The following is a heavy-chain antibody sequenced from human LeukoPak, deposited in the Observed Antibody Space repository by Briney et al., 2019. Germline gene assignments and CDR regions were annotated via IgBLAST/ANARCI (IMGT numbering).Heavy chain of an antibody. CDR3: AEHGITMIGGV. Sequence: GGSLRLSCAASGFTFSSYEMNWVRQAPGKVLEWVSYISSSGSTIYYADSVKGRFTISRDNAKNSLYLQMNSLRAEDTAVYYCAEHGITMIGGVWGKGTTVTISS. CDR1: GFTFSSYE. CDR2: ISSSGSTI. V-gene: IGHV3-48*03. D-gene: IGHD3-10*02. J-gene: IGHJ6*04.